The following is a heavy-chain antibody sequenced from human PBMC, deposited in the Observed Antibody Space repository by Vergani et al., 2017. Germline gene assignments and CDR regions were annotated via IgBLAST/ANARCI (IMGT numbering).Heavy chain of an antibody. J-gene: IGHJ4*02. CDR3: ARDQPVMVRGVIIALDY. V-gene: IGHV1-18*01. D-gene: IGHD3-10*01. CDR2: ISAYNGNT. Sequence: QVQLVQSGAEVKKPGASVKVSCQASGYTFTSYGISWVRQAPGQGLEWMGWISAYNGNTNYAQKLQGRVTMTTDTSTSTAYMELRSLRSDDTAVYYCARDQPVMVRGVIIALDYWGQGTLVTVSS. CDR1: GYTFTSYG.